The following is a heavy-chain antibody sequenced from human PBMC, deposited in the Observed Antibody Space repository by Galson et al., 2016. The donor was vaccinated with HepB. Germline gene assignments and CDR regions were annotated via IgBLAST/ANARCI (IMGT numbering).Heavy chain of an antibody. CDR3: ARANVYCRGSSCYNYFDY. Sequence: ETLSLTCNVSGDSITSYYWSWIRQPPGKGLEWIGYIYSSGFPKYSPSLKSRVTISVDASRNQFSLRLSSVTAADTAIYYCARANVYCRGSSCYNYFDYWGQGTPVTVSS. V-gene: IGHV4-59*01. CDR2: IYSSGFP. D-gene: IGHD2-15*01. J-gene: IGHJ4*02. CDR1: GDSITSYY.